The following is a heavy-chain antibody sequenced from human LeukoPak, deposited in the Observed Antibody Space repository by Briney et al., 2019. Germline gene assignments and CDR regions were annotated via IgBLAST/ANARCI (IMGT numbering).Heavy chain of an antibody. CDR1: GYTFTGYY. CDR2: INPNSGGT. D-gene: IGHD3-9*01. V-gene: IGHV1-2*02. Sequence: ASVKVSCKASGYTFTGYYMHWVRQAPGQGLEWMGWINPNSGGTNYAQKFQGRVTMTRDTSISTAYMELSRLRSDDTAVYYCARDRRYFDWSHRKQGPYNWFDTWGQGTLVTVSS. CDR3: ARDRRYFDWSHRKQGPYNWFDT. J-gene: IGHJ5*02.